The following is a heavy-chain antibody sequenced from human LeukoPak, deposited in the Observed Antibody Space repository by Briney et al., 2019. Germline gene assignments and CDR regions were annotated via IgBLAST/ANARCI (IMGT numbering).Heavy chain of an antibody. CDR3: AKDRVSVIRVIDY. CDR1: GFTFDDYA. J-gene: IGHJ4*02. V-gene: IGHV3-9*01. D-gene: IGHD2-21*01. Sequence: GGSLRLSCAASGFTFDDYAMHWVRQAPGKGLGWVSGISWNSGSIGYADSVKGRFTISRDNAKNSLYLQMNSLRAEDTALYYCAKDRVSVIRVIDYWGQGTLVTVSS. CDR2: ISWNSGSI.